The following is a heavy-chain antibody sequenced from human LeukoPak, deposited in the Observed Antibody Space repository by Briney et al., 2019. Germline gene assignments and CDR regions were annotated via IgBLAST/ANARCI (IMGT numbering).Heavy chain of an antibody. J-gene: IGHJ4*02. Sequence: KPSETLSLTCTVSGGSISSYYWSLIRQPPGKGLEWIGYIYYSGSTNYNPSLKSRVTISVDTSKNQFSLKLSSVTAADTALYYCARSRGYFDYWGQGTLVTVSS. CDR1: GGSISSYY. CDR2: IYYSGST. D-gene: IGHD6-13*01. CDR3: ARSRGYFDY. V-gene: IGHV4-59*01.